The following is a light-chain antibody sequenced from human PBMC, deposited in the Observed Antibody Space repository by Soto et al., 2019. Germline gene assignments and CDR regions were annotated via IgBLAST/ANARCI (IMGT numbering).Light chain of an antibody. J-gene: IGLJ2*01. CDR3: STYTSRSTLV. CDR1: SRDIGAYNL. CDR2: EVR. Sequence: QSVLTQSASVSGSPGQSITISCSGTSRDIGAYNLVSWYQQPPGKAPKLLIYEVRNRPSGISYRFSGSKSGTTASLTISSLLPEDEADYYCSTYTSRSTLVFGGGTKVTVL. V-gene: IGLV2-14*01.